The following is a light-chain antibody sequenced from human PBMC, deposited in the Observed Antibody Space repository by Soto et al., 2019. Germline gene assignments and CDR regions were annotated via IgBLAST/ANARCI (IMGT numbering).Light chain of an antibody. CDR1: QGISSY. V-gene: IGKV1-9*01. CDR3: QPVNSYPLS. CDR2: AAS. Sequence: DIQLTQSPSFLSASVGDRVTITCRASQGISSYLAWYQQKPGKAPKLLIYAASTFQNGVPSTFSGSRSGTDFTPTNSSLQPEDFATDYCQPVNSYPLSIGGRTKVLIK. J-gene: IGKJ4*01.